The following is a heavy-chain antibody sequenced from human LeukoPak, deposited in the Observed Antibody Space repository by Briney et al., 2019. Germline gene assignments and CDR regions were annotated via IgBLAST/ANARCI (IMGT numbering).Heavy chain of an antibody. CDR2: INGSGGST. CDR1: GFTFSSYA. D-gene: IGHD6-19*01. CDR3: AKGEAVAGEFQH. Sequence: GGSLRLSCAASGFTFSSYAMSWVRQAPGKGLEWVSTINGSGGSTYYADSVKGRFTISRDNSNNTLYLQMNSLRAEDTAVYYCAKGEAVAGEFQHWGQGTLVTVSS. J-gene: IGHJ1*01. V-gene: IGHV3-23*01.